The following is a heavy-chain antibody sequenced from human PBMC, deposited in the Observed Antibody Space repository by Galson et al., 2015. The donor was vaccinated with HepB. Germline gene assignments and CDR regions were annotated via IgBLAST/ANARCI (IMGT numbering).Heavy chain of an antibody. CDR3: ARHWPQNPGLITGDWFDP. D-gene: IGHD3-16*01. CDR1: GDSISSTSNY. Sequence: TLSLTCSVSGDSISSTSNYWAWIRQSPGKGLEWIGSVYYSGSTYYTSSLRSRVTISVDSSKKQFSLKLRSVTAADTAVYYCARHWPQNPGLITGDWFDPWGQGILVTVSS. V-gene: IGHV4-39*01. J-gene: IGHJ5*02. CDR2: VYYSGST.